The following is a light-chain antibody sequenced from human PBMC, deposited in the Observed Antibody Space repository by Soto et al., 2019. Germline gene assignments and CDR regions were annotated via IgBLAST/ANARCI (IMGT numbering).Light chain of an antibody. J-gene: IGKJ5*01. V-gene: IGKV3-11*01. Sequence: EILFAKSPATLSLSPGESDTLSFRASQSVSSYLAWYQQKPGQAPRLLIYDASNRATGIPARFSGSGSGTDFTLTISSLESEDFAVYYCQQRSNFITFGQGTRLEIK. CDR1: QSVSSY. CDR2: DAS. CDR3: QQRSNFIT.